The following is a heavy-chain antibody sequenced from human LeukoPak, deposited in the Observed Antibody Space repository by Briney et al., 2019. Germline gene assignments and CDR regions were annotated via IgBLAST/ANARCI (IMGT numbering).Heavy chain of an antibody. CDR2: INPSGGST. J-gene: IGHJ4*02. CDR1: GYTFTSYY. V-gene: IGHV1-46*03. D-gene: IGHD6-13*01. Sequence: ASVKVSCKASGYTFTSYYMHWVRQAPGQGLEGMGIINPSGGSTSYAQKLQGRVTMNRDRSKSTVYMELSSLRSEDTVVYYCARGIRSWDYFDYWGQGTLVTVSS. CDR3: ARGIRSWDYFDY.